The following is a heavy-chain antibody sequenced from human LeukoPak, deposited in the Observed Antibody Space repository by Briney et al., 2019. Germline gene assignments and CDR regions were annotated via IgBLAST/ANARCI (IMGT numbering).Heavy chain of an antibody. Sequence: PGGSLRLSCAASGFTFSSYGMHWVRQAPGKGLEWVAFIRYDGSNKYYADSVKGRFTISRDNSKNTLYLQMNSLRAEDTAVYYCAKDRVRITMVRGFDYWGQGTLVAVSS. V-gene: IGHV3-30*02. D-gene: IGHD3-10*01. CDR1: GFTFSSYG. CDR2: IRYDGSNK. J-gene: IGHJ4*02. CDR3: AKDRVRITMVRGFDY.